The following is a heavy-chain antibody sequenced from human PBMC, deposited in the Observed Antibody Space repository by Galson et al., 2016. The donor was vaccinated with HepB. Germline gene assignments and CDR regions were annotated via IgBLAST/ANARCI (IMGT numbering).Heavy chain of an antibody. D-gene: IGHD2-2*01. J-gene: IGHJ3*02. Sequence: SETLSLTCIVSGGSISSHYWSWIRQPAGKGLEWLGRLYISGNTDYNPSLKRRVTMSQDPSRHQFSLKLTSVTAADTAVYFCARVPCTSTTCNDDAFDIWGQGTMVTVSS. CDR2: LYISGNT. CDR1: GGSISSHY. CDR3: ARVPCTSTTCNDDAFDI. V-gene: IGHV4-4*07.